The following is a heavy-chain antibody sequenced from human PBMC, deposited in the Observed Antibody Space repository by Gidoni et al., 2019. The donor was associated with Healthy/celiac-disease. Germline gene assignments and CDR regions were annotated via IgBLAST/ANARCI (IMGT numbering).Heavy chain of an antibody. CDR3: AKDSEAVAGPFDY. J-gene: IGHJ4*02. CDR1: GFTFDDYA. Sequence: EVQLVESGGGLVQPGRSLRLSCAASGFTFDDYAMHWVRQPPGKGLEWVSGISWNSGSIGYADSVKGRFTISRDNAKNSLYLQMNSLRAEDTALYYCAKDSEAVAGPFDYWGQGTLVTVSS. D-gene: IGHD6-19*01. V-gene: IGHV3-9*01. CDR2: ISWNSGSI.